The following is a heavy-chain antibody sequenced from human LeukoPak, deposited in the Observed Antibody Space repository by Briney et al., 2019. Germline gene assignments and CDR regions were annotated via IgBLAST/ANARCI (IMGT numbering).Heavy chain of an antibody. Sequence: GGSLRLSCAASGFTFSSYWMHWVRQAPGKGLVWVSRINSDGSITNYADSVKGRFTISRDNAKNTLYLQVNSLRAEDTAVYYCAGYSSGWYMDYWGQGTLVTVSS. CDR1: GFTFSSYW. J-gene: IGHJ4*02. CDR3: AGYSSGWYMDY. D-gene: IGHD6-19*01. V-gene: IGHV3-74*01. CDR2: INSDGSIT.